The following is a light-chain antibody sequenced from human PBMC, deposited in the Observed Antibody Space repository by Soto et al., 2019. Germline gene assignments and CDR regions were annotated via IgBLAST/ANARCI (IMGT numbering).Light chain of an antibody. CDR2: EAA. CDR3: ISYKTDDTLL. CDR1: SSDIGASNF. J-gene: IGLJ1*01. Sequence: QSVLTQPPSVSGSPGQSITVSCTGTSSDIGASNFVSWYQHLPGRAPKVIIFEAANRPSGVSNRFSGSKSGITASLTISGLQADDEAEYFYISYKTDDTLLFGTGTKVTVL. V-gene: IGLV2-14*01.